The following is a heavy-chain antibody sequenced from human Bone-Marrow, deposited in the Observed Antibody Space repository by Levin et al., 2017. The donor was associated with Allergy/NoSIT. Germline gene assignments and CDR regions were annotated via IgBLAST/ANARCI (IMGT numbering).Heavy chain of an antibody. V-gene: IGHV3-7*03. CDR3: ARDLSPFRRYCSGGSRYSAGYYFDY. CDR2: IKKDGSEK. Sequence: GGSLRLSCAASGFTFSSYWMSWVRQAPGKGLEWVANIKKDGSEKYYVDSVKGRFTISRDNAKNSLSLQMNSLRAEDTAVYYCARDLSPFRRYCSGGSRYSAGYYFDYWGQGTLVTVSS. CDR1: GFTFSSYW. J-gene: IGHJ4*02. D-gene: IGHD2-15*01.